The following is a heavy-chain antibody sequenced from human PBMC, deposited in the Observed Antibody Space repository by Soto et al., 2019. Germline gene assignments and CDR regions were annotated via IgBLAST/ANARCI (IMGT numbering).Heavy chain of an antibody. D-gene: IGHD6-6*01. V-gene: IGHV3-73*02. CDR2: IRSKANSYAT. CDR3: ARPDSPGYDSSSSYYYYGMDV. J-gene: IGHJ6*02. Sequence: EVQLVESGGGLVQPGGSLKLSCAASGFTFSGSAMHWVRQASGKGLEWVGRIRSKANSYATAYAASVKGRFTISRDDSKNTAYLQMNSLKTEDTAVYYCARPDSPGYDSSSSYYYYGMDVWGQGTTVTVSS. CDR1: GFTFSGSA.